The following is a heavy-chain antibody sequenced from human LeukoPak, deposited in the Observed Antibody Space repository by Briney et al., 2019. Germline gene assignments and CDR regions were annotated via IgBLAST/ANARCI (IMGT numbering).Heavy chain of an antibody. V-gene: IGHV1-69*05. J-gene: IGHJ6*03. D-gene: IGHD2-2*01. CDR3: ARARYCSSTSCLYYYYMDV. CDR1: GGTFSSYA. CDR2: ITPIFGTA. Sequence: SVKVSCKASGGTFSSYAISWVRQAPGQGLEWMGGITPIFGTANYAQKFQGRVTITTDESTSTAYMELSSLRSEDTAVYYCARARYCSSTSCLYYYYMDVWGKGTTVTVSS.